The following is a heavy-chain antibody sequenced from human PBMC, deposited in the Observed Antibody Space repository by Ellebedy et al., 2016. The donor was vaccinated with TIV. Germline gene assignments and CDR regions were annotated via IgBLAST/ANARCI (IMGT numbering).Heavy chain of an antibody. CDR3: ARVRGGEIGWFDP. CDR2: IYYSGST. CDR1: GGSISSYY. V-gene: IGHV4-59*01. J-gene: IGHJ5*02. Sequence: GSLRLSCTVSGGSISSYYWSWIRQPPGKGLEWIGYIYYSGSTNYNPSLKSRVTISVDTSKNQFSLKLSAVTAADTAVYYCARVRGGEIGWFDPWGQGTLVTVSS. D-gene: IGHD3-10*01.